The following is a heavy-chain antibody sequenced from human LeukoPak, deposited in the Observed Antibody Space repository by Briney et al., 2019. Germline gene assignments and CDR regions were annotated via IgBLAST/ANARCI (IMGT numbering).Heavy chain of an antibody. Sequence: GASVKVSCKASGGTFSSYAISWVRQAPGQGLEWMGGIIPIFGTANYAQKFQGRVTITADKSTSTAYMELSSLRSEDTAVYYCARDLVPAAVAGNYYYYMDVWGKGTTVTVSS. D-gene: IGHD6-19*01. J-gene: IGHJ6*03. V-gene: IGHV1-69*06. CDR1: GGTFSSYA. CDR2: IIPIFGTA. CDR3: ARDLVPAAVAGNYYYYMDV.